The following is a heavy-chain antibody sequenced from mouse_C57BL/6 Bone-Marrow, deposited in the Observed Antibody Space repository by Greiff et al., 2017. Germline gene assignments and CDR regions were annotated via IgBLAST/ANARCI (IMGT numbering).Heavy chain of an antibody. Sequence: QVQLKQSGAELARPGASVKLSCKASGYTFTSYGISWVKQRTGQGLEWIGEIYPRSGNTYYNEKFKGKATLTADKSSSTAYMELRSLTSEDSAVYFGARETDQARAWFAYWGQGTLVTVAA. CDR1: GYTFTSYG. D-gene: IGHD3-2*02. CDR3: ARETDQARAWFAY. V-gene: IGHV1-81*01. CDR2: IYPRSGNT. J-gene: IGHJ3*01.